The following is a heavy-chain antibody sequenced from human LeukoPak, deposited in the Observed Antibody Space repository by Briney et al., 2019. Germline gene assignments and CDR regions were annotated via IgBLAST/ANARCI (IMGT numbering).Heavy chain of an antibody. D-gene: IGHD5-12*01. V-gene: IGHV3-23*01. CDR3: AKAAFREDSGYVHYYYGMDV. Sequence: PGGSLRLSCLTSGFTLSTNAMSWVRQAPGKGLEWISGISGSGASTYYADSVKGRFTISRDDSRNTLYLQMNSLRAEDTAVYYCAKAAFREDSGYVHYYYGMDVWGQGTTVTVSS. CDR2: ISGSGAST. CDR1: GFTLSTNA. J-gene: IGHJ6*02.